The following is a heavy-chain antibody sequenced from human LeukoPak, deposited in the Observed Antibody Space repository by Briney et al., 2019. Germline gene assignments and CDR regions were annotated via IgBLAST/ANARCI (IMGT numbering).Heavy chain of an antibody. D-gene: IGHD1-26*01. Sequence: GGSLRLSCAASGFTLSNYVMHWVRQAPGKGLEWVGFIRSKAYGGTTEYAASVKGRFTISRDDSKSIAYLQMNSLKTEDTAVYYCERLVGATPYFDYWGQGTLVTVSS. J-gene: IGHJ4*02. CDR2: IRSKAYGGTT. CDR1: GFTLSNYV. CDR3: ERLVGATPYFDY. V-gene: IGHV3-49*04.